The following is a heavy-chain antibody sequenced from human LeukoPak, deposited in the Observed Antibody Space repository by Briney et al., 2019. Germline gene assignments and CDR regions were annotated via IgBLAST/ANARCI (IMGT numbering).Heavy chain of an antibody. J-gene: IGHJ4*02. CDR3: ARDRAGGPYVWGSYRYPNYFDY. CDR2: ISGSGDST. V-gene: IGHV3-21*01. CDR1: GFPFTTYW. D-gene: IGHD3-16*02. Sequence: PGGSLRLSCAASGFPFTTYWMGWVRQAPGKGLEWVSSISGSGDSTYYADSVKGRFTISRDNAKNSLYLQMNSLRAEDTAVYYCARDRAGGPYVWGSYRYPNYFDYWGQGTLVTVSS.